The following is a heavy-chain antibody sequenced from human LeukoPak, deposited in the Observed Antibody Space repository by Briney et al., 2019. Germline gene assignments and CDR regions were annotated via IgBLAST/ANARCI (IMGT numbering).Heavy chain of an antibody. Sequence: GGPLRLSCAASGFTFSSYSMNWVRQAPGKGPEWVSSITSSSSYVYYADSVKGRFTISRDNAKNSLYLQMNSLRAEDTAVYYCARDRGSYDWGQGTLVTVSS. CDR1: GFTFSSYS. D-gene: IGHD1-26*01. J-gene: IGHJ4*02. CDR2: ITSSSSYV. CDR3: ARDRGSYD. V-gene: IGHV3-21*01.